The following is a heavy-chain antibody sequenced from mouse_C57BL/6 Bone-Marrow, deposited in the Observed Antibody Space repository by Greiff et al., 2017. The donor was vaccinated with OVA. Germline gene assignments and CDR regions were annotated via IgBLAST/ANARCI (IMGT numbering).Heavy chain of an antibody. CDR2: ISRGGSYT. CDR1: GFTFSSYG. Sequence: EVQVVESGGDLVKPGGSLKLSCAASGFTFSSYGMSWVRQTPDKRLEWVATISRGGSYTYYPDSVKGRFTITRDNTKNTLYLQMSSLKSEDTAMYYCARPPYYYGSSPFAYWGQGTLVTVSA. D-gene: IGHD1-1*01. V-gene: IGHV5-6*01. CDR3: ARPPYYYGSSPFAY. J-gene: IGHJ3*01.